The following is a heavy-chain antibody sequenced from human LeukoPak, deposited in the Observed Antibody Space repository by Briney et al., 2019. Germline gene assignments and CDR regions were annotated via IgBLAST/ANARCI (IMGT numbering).Heavy chain of an antibody. V-gene: IGHV3-33*01. CDR1: GFTFSSYG. D-gene: IGHD3-16*02. CDR2: IWYDGSNK. CDR3: ARDLVSGCYRGPFLDY. J-gene: IGHJ4*02. Sequence: QPGRSLRLSCAASGFTFSSYGMHWVRQAPGKGLEWVAVIWYDGSNKYYADSVKGRFTISRDNSKNTLYLQMNSLRAEDTAVYYFARDLVSGCYRGPFLDYWGQGTLVTVSS.